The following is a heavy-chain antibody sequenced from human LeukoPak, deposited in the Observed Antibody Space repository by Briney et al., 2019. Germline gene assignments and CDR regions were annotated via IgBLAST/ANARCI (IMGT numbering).Heavy chain of an antibody. CDR3: ARLASSGWYVYYYYYGMDV. Sequence: PGESLRISCKGSGYSFTSYWISWVRQMPGKGLEWMGRIDPSDSYTNYSPSFQGHITISADKSISTAYLQWSSLKASDTAMYYCARLASSGWYVYYYYYGMDVWGQGTTVTVSS. CDR2: IDPSDSYT. D-gene: IGHD6-19*01. CDR1: GYSFTSYW. J-gene: IGHJ6*02. V-gene: IGHV5-10-1*01.